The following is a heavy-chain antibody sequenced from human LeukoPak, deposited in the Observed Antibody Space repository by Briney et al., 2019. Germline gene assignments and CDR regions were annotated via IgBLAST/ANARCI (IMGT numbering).Heavy chain of an antibody. CDR2: IRSKAYGGTT. J-gene: IGHJ6*02. CDR1: GSTFGDHA. Sequence: GGSLRLSCTTFGSTFGDHAMSWVRQAPGKGLEWVGFIRSKAYGGTTEYAASVKGRFTISRDDSKSIAYLQMNSLITDDTAVYYCSRGPIQLWVHNAMDVWGQGTTVTVSS. CDR3: SRGPIQLWVHNAMDV. V-gene: IGHV3-49*04. D-gene: IGHD1-1*01.